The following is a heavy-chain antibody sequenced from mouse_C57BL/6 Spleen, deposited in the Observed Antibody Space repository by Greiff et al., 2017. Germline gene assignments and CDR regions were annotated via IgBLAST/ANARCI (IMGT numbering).Heavy chain of an antibody. CDR3: ARLLRVYYFDY. CDR1: GFTFSSYT. CDR2: ISGGGGNT. J-gene: IGHJ2*01. Sequence: EVKVVESGGGLVKPGGSLKLSCAASGFTFSSYTMSWVRQTPEKRLEWVATISGGGGNTYYPDSVKGRFTISRDNAKNTLYLQMSSLRSEDTALYYCARLLRVYYFDYWGQGTTLTVSS. D-gene: IGHD1-1*01. V-gene: IGHV5-9*01.